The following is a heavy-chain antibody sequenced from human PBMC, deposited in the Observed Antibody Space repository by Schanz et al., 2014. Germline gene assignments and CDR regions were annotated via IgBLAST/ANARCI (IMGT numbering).Heavy chain of an antibody. D-gene: IGHD3-10*01. Sequence: EVHLVESGGGLVQPGGSLRLSCAASGFTFSSYAMSWVRQAPGKGLEWVSAISGSGGSTYYAGSVKGRFTISRDNSKNSLYLQMNSLRAEDTAVYYCARIGGSVFDYWAQGTLVTVSS. CDR2: ISGSGGST. CDR3: ARIGGSVFDY. J-gene: IGHJ4*02. CDR1: GFTFSSYA. V-gene: IGHV3-23*04.